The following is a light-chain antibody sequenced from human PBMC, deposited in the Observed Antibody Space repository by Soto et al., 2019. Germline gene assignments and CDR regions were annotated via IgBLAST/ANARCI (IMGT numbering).Light chain of an antibody. CDR3: QQYPGYT. J-gene: IGKJ2*01. V-gene: IGKV3-20*01. CDR1: QSVSSSY. Sequence: IVLTQSPGTLSLSPGERATLSCRASQSVSSSYLAWYQQKPGLAPRLLIYGASSRATGIPDRFSGSGSGTDFTLTISRLEPEDFAVYYCQQYPGYTFGQGTKLEIK. CDR2: GAS.